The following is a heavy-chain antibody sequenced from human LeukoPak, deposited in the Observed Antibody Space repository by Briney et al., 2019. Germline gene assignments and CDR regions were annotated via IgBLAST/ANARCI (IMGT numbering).Heavy chain of an antibody. CDR3: ARDKRQYDSMDV. V-gene: IGHV4-34*01. CDR2: INHSGST. Sequence: SETLSLACAVYGGSFSDYYWSWIRQPPGKGLEWIGEINHSGSTNYNPSLKSRVTISVDTSKNQFSLKLSSVTAADTAVYYCARDKRQYDSMDVWGKGTTVTVSS. D-gene: IGHD3-3*01. J-gene: IGHJ6*04. CDR1: GGSFSDYY.